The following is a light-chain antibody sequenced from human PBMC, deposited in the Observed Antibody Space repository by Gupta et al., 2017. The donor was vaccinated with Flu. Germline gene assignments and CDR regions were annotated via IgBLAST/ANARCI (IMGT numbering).Light chain of an antibody. J-gene: IGLJ3*02. CDR3: QSFDDSGPAWV. CDR2: EDK. V-gene: IGLV6-57*01. CDR1: GDIDDNY. Sequence: GDIDDNYVQWFQLRPGTSPTTLVFEDKERPSGVPDRFSGSIDRSSNSASLTISNLQPEDEAHYYCQSFDDSGPAWVFGGGTKLTVL.